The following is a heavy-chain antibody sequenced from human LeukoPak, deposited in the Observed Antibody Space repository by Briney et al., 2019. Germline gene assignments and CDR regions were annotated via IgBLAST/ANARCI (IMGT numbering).Heavy chain of an antibody. V-gene: IGHV4-39*07. CDR2: IYYSGST. CDR3: ARDGGGSYPGRSYFDY. CDR1: GGSISSSSYY. Sequence: SETLSLTCTVSGGSISSSSYYWGWIRQPPGKGLEWIGSIYYSGSTYYNPSLKSRVTISVDTSKNQFSLKLSSVTAADTAVYYCARDGGGSYPGRSYFDYWGQGTLVTVSS. D-gene: IGHD1-26*01. J-gene: IGHJ4*02.